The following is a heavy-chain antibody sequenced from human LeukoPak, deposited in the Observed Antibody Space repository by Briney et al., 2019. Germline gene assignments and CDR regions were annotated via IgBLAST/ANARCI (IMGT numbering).Heavy chain of an antibody. D-gene: IGHD3-10*01. CDR1: GFNFMRYA. CDR2: ISGSGGST. Sequence: GGSLRLSCAASGFNFMRYAMSWVRQAPGKGLEWVSAISGSGGSTYYADSVKGRFTISRDNSKNTLYLQMNSLRAEDTAVYYCAKRNWFGELFLGYWGQGTLVTVSS. CDR3: AKRNWFGELFLGY. J-gene: IGHJ4*02. V-gene: IGHV3-23*01.